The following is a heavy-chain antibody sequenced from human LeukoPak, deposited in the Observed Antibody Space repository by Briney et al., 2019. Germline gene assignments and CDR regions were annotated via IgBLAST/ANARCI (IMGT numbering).Heavy chain of an antibody. J-gene: IGHJ5*02. Sequence: SETLSLTRTVSGGSISSYYWSWIRQPAGKGLEWIGRIYTSGSTNYNPSLKSRVTMSVDTSKNQFSLKLSSVTAADTAVYYCARDPYCSGGSCYPNWFDPWGQGTLVTVSS. D-gene: IGHD2-15*01. V-gene: IGHV4-4*07. CDR1: GGSISSYY. CDR2: IYTSGST. CDR3: ARDPYCSGGSCYPNWFDP.